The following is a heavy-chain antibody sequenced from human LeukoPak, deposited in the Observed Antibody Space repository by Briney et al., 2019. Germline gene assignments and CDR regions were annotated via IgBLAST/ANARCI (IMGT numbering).Heavy chain of an antibody. V-gene: IGHV1-2*02. D-gene: IGHD6-19*01. Sequence: ASVKVSCKASGYTFTDYYMHWVRQAPGQGPEWMGWINSNSGGTKYAQKFQGRVTMTRDTSISTAYMELSRLRSDDTAIYYCARDPARIPVIPVYWGQGTLVTVSS. J-gene: IGHJ4*02. CDR3: ARDPARIPVIPVY. CDR2: INSNSGGT. CDR1: GYTFTDYY.